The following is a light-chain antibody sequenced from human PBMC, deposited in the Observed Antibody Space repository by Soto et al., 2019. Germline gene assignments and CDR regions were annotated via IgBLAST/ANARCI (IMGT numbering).Light chain of an antibody. Sequence: EIVLTQSPGTLSLSPGERATLSCRASQSVSSSYLAWYQQKTGQAPRLLIYDASSRATGIPDRFSGSGSGTDFTLTIGRLEPEDFAVYYCQQYGSSPRTFGQGTKVEIK. CDR3: QQYGSSPRT. V-gene: IGKV3-20*01. CDR2: DAS. J-gene: IGKJ1*01. CDR1: QSVSSSY.